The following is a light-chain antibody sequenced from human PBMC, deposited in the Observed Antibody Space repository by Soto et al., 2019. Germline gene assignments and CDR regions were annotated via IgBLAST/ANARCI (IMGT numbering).Light chain of an antibody. CDR3: QHYGSSRIT. Sequence: EIVLTHSPGTLSLSPGERATLSCRASQSVSSSYLAWYQQKPGQAPRLLIYAASSRATGIPDRFSGSGSGEGLGLGISRLEPEDFAVYYCQHYGSSRITLGQGTRLEI. J-gene: IGKJ5*01. CDR2: AAS. CDR1: QSVSSSY. V-gene: IGKV3-20*01.